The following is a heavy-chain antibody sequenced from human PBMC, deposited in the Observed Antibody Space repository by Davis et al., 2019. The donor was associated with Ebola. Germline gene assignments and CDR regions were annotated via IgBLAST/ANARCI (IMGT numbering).Heavy chain of an antibody. D-gene: IGHD2-2*02. Sequence: GESLKISCEVSGITFSNSAMHWVRQSPGKGLEWVAVISYDGSDKYYADSVKGRFTISRDASKNTLYLQMNSLRVEDTALYYCARTARYCSSARCYTGTFDYWVQGTLVTVSS. CDR3: ARTARYCSSARCYTGTFDY. V-gene: IGHV3-30*03. CDR1: GITFSNSA. CDR2: ISYDGSDK. J-gene: IGHJ4*02.